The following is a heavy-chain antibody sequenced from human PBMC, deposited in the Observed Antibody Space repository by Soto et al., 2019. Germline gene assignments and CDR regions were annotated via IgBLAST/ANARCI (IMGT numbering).Heavy chain of an antibody. CDR3: ARDRLYDSSGYCFDY. CDR1: GGTFSSYA. J-gene: IGHJ4*02. V-gene: IGHV1-69*13. Sequence: SVKVCCKASGGTFSSYAISWVRQAPGQGLEWMGGIIPIFGTANYAQKFQGRVTITADESTSTAYMELSSLRSEDTAVYYCARDRLYDSSGYCFDYWGQGTLVTVSS. D-gene: IGHD3-22*01. CDR2: IIPIFGTA.